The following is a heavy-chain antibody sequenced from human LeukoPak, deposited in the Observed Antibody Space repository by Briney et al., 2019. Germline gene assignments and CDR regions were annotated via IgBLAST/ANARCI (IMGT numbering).Heavy chain of an antibody. CDR2: ISSSSSTI. V-gene: IGHV3-48*01. Sequence: GGSLRLSCAASRFTFSSYNMNWVRQAPGKGLEWVSYISSSSSTIYYADSVKGRFTISRDNAQNSLYLQMNSLRAEDTAVYYCARVMVVAATWFDYWGQGTLVTVSS. CDR3: ARVMVVAATWFDY. D-gene: IGHD2-15*01. CDR1: RFTFSSYN. J-gene: IGHJ4*02.